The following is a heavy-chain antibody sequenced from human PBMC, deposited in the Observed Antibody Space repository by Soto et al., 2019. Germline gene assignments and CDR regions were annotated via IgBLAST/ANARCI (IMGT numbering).Heavy chain of an antibody. CDR1: GFTFSTYA. Sequence: QVQLVESGGGVVQPGRSLRLSCAASGFTFSTYAMHWVRQAPGKGLEWVALISYDGSNKYYADSVKGRFTISRDSSKKXQYVQMHSLSAEDTGVYYCASDSLWGTAMVLWYLDLWGRGTLFTVSS. J-gene: IGHJ2*01. CDR2: ISYDGSNK. V-gene: IGHV3-30-3*01. D-gene: IGHD5-18*01. CDR3: ASDSLWGTAMVLWYLDL.